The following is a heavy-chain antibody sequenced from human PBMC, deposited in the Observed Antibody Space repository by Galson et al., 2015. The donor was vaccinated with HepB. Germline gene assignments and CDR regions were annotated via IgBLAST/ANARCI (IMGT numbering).Heavy chain of an antibody. CDR2: IDPSDSYT. CDR1: GYIFTSYS. Sequence: QSGAEVKKPGESLRISCKVSGYIFTSYSITWVRQMPGKGLEWMGRIDPSDSYTNYSPSVQGHVTISADKSISTAYLQWSSLKTSDPAIYYGARRVLGGVDYWGQGTLVTVSS. CDR3: ARRVLGGVDY. J-gene: IGHJ4*02. D-gene: IGHD2-15*01. V-gene: IGHV5-10-1*01.